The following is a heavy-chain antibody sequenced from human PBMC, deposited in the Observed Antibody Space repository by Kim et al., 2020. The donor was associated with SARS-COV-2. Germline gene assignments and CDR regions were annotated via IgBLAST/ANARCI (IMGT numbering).Heavy chain of an antibody. J-gene: IGHJ4*02. Sequence: SEKGRFTISRDNAKNSLYLQMNSLRAEDTAVYYCARGLSQTYDSSGYYVYWGQGTLVTVSS. D-gene: IGHD3-22*01. V-gene: IGHV3-11*05. CDR3: ARGLSQTYDSSGYYVY.